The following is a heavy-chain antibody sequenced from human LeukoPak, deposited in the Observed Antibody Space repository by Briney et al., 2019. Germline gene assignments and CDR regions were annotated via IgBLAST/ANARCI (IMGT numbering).Heavy chain of an antibody. D-gene: IGHD5-18*01. V-gene: IGHV5-51*01. CDR1: GYSFTTHW. CDR3: VRSRGYSYGYSYYFDY. J-gene: IGHJ4*02. Sequence: MHGESLKISCKGSGYSFTTHWIGWVRQMPGKGLEWIGIIYPGDSETRYSPSFQGQVTISADKSISTAYLQWSSLKASDTAMYYCVRSRGYSYGYSYYFDYWGQGTLVTVSS. CDR2: IYPGDSET.